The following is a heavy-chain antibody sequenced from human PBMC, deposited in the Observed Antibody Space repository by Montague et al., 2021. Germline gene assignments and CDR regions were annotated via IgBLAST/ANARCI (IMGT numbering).Heavy chain of an antibody. Sequence: SETLSLTCSVSGDSINGCYWSWILQPPGKGLEWIGSVFYSGATNYNPSLKSRVTMSSDTSKNQVSLKVNSVTAADTAVYYCARQGFNESGGFFIWGLGTLVTVSS. J-gene: IGHJ4*02. CDR2: VFYSGAT. V-gene: IGHV4-59*01. CDR1: GDSINGCY. CDR3: ARQGFNESGGFFI. D-gene: IGHD2-15*01.